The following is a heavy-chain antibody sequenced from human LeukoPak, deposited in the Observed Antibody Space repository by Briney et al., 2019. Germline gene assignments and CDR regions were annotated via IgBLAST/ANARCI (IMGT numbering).Heavy chain of an antibody. V-gene: IGHV1-2*02. CDR2: INPNSGGT. CDR3: ARDWRIRFLEWPPFGFDP. D-gene: IGHD3-3*01. Sequence: ASVKVSCKASGYTFTGYYMHWVRQAPGQGLEWMGWINPNSGGTNYAQKFQGRVNMTRDTSISTAYMELSRLRSGDTGVYYCARDWRIRFLEWPPFGFDPWGQGTLVTVSS. J-gene: IGHJ5*02. CDR1: GYTFTGYY.